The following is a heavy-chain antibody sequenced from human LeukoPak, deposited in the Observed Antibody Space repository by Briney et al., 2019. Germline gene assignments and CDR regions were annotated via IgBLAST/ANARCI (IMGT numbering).Heavy chain of an antibody. Sequence: GGSLRLSCAASGFTFSSYAMSWVRQAPGKGLEWVSAISGSGGSTYYADSVKGRFTISRDNSKNTLYLQMNSLRAEDTAVYYCARVYYYDSSSYSYNRYYFDYWGQGTLVTVSS. D-gene: IGHD3-22*01. CDR1: GFTFSSYA. CDR2: ISGSGGST. CDR3: ARVYYYDSSSYSYNRYYFDY. J-gene: IGHJ4*02. V-gene: IGHV3-23*01.